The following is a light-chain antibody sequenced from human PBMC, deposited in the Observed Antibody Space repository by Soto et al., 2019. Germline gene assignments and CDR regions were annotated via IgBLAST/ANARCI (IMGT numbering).Light chain of an antibody. J-gene: IGLJ1*01. CDR2: DVT. V-gene: IGLV2-14*03. Sequence: QSALTQPASVSGSPGQSITISCTGTISDVGGYDYVSWYQHHPGKAPKLMIYDVTNRPSGVSNRFSGSKSGNTASLTISGLQAEDEADYYCKSYTTSSTYVFGTGTKLTVL. CDR3: KSYTTSSTYV. CDR1: ISDVGGYDY.